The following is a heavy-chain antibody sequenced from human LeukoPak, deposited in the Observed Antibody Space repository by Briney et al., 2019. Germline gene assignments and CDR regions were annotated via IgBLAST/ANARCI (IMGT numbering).Heavy chain of an antibody. J-gene: IGHJ5*02. CDR3: ARGDDSSGYYTEA. CDR1: GFSFSDYS. Sequence: PGGSLRLSCAASGFSFSDYSMTWVRQPPGKGLEWIGEINHSGSTNYNPSLKSRVTISVDTSKNQFSLKLSSVTAADTAVYYCARGDDSSGYYTEAWGQGTLVTVSS. CDR2: INHSGST. D-gene: IGHD3-22*01. V-gene: IGHV4-34*01.